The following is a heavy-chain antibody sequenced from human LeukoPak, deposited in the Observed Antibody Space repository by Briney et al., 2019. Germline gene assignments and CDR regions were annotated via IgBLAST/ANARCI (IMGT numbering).Heavy chain of an antibody. V-gene: IGHV3-23*01. J-gene: IGHJ4*02. CDR1: GFTFNNYA. D-gene: IGHD3-10*01. CDR3: AKDAQGGSGSYSWGTFDY. Sequence: PGGSLRLSCAASGFTFNNYALSWVRQAPGKGLEWVSGISGSRSTTVYADSVRGRFTISRDNSKNTLFLQMNSLRVEDTGVYYCAKDAQGGSGSYSWGTFDYWGQGTLVAVSS. CDR2: ISGSRSTT.